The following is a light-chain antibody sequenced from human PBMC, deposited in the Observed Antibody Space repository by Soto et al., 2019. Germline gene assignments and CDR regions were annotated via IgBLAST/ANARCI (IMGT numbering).Light chain of an antibody. CDR2: KAY. Sequence: DIQMTQSPSTLSASVGDRVTITCRASQSISSWLAWYQQKPGKAPKLLIYKAYSLESGVPSMFSVSGSGTEFTLTISSLQPDDFASYFCQQYNSYPLTFGQGTKLEIK. J-gene: IGKJ1*01. CDR1: QSISSW. CDR3: QQYNSYPLT. V-gene: IGKV1-5*03.